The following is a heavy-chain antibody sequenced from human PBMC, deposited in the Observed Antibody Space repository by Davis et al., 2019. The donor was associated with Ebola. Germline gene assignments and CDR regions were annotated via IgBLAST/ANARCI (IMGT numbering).Heavy chain of an antibody. Sequence: ASVKVSCKVSGYTLTELSMHWVRQAPGKGLEWMGGFDPEDGETIYAQKFQGRVTITADESTSTAYMELSSLRSEDTAVYYCARLPGTAGANLRGYWGQGTLVTVSS. J-gene: IGHJ4*02. CDR1: GYTLTELS. CDR3: ARLPGTAGANLRGY. D-gene: IGHD2-21*02. V-gene: IGHV1-24*01. CDR2: FDPEDGET.